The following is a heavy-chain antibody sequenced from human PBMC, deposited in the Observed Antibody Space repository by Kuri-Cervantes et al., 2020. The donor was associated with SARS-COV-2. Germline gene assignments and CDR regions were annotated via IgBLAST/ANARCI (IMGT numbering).Heavy chain of an antibody. Sequence: GGSLRLSCKASGYTFTSNAMHWVRQAPGQRLEWMGWINAGNGNTKYSQKFQGRVTITRDTSANTAYMDLNSLRSDDTAVYYCARDQGDYGDYSAFDYWGQGTLVTVSS. CDR2: INAGNGNT. J-gene: IGHJ4*02. D-gene: IGHD4-17*01. CDR3: ARDQGDYGDYSAFDY. CDR1: GYTFTSNA. V-gene: IGHV1-3*01.